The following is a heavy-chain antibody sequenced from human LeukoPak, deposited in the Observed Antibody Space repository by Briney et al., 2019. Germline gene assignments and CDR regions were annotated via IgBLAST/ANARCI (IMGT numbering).Heavy chain of an antibody. CDR1: GFTFSSYG. CDR2: ISYDGSNK. Sequence: TGRSLRLSCAASGFTFSSYGMHWVRQAPGKGLEWVAVISYDGSNKYYADSVKGRFTISRDNSKNTLYLQMNSLRAEDTAVYYCARASPVRYCSGGSCYGFDPWGQGTLVTVSS. CDR3: ARASPVRYCSGGSCYGFDP. D-gene: IGHD2-15*01. J-gene: IGHJ5*02. V-gene: IGHV3-30*03.